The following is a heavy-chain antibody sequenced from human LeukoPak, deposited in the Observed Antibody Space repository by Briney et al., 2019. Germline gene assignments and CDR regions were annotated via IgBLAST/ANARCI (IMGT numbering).Heavy chain of an antibody. D-gene: IGHD6-13*01. CDR3: AKDRSVNSSTIPFDY. V-gene: IGHV3-23*01. CDR2: ISGNGVST. J-gene: IGHJ4*02. Sequence: GGSLTLSCAASGFTFSSYAMSWVRQAPGKGREWVSSISGNGVSTNYADSVKGRFTNSRNNPKNTLNLEMNGLRAEDKAVYYCAKDRSVNSSTIPFDYWGQGTLVTVSS. CDR1: GFTFSSYA.